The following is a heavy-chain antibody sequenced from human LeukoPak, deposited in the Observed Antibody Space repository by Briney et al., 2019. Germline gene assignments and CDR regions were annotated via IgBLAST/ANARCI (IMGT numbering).Heavy chain of an antibody. J-gene: IGHJ4*02. CDR3: ARDYYYDSSGYYSSDY. V-gene: IGHV4-61*02. D-gene: IGHD3-22*01. Sequence: SETLSLPCTVSGGSISSGSYYWSWIRQPAGKGLEWIGRIYTSGSTNYNPSLKSRVTISVDTSKNQFSLKLSSVTAADTAVYYCARDYYYDSSGYYSSDYWGQGTLVTVSS. CDR1: GGSISSGSYY. CDR2: IYTSGST.